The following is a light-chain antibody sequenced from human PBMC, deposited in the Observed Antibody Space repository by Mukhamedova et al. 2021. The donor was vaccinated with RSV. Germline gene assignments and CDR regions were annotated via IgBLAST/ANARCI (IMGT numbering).Light chain of an antibody. CDR2: GAS. J-gene: IGKJ2*01. CDR1: QSVSSN. V-gene: IGKV3-15*01. Sequence: ASQSVSSNLAWYQQKPGQAPRLLICGASTRATGIPARFSGSGSGTEFTLTISSLQSVDFAVYYCQQYNNWPYTFGQGTKLEIK. CDR3: QQYNNWPYT.